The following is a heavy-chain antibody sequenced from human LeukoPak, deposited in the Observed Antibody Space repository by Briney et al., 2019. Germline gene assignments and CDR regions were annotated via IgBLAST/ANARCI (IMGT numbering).Heavy chain of an antibody. Sequence: SETLSLTCTVSGGSISSSSYYWGWIRQPPGKGLEWIGSIYYSGSTYYNPSLKSRVTISVDTSKNQFSLKLSSVTAADTAVYYCARQKDYGDYSVFDYWGQGTLVTASS. J-gene: IGHJ4*02. CDR1: GGSISSSSYY. CDR2: IYYSGST. D-gene: IGHD4-17*01. CDR3: ARQKDYGDYSVFDY. V-gene: IGHV4-39*01.